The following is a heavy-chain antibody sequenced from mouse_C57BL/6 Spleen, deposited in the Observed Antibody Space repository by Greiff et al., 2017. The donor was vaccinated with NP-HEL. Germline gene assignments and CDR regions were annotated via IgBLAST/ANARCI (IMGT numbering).Heavy chain of an antibody. CDR2: IWSVGST. Sequence: VQVVESGPGLVQPSQSLSITCTVSGFSLTSYGVHWVRQSPGKGLEWLGVIWSVGSTDYNAAFISRLSISKDNSKSQVFFKMNSLQADDTAIYYCARPYYGGYFDVWGTGTTVTVSS. D-gene: IGHD1-1*01. J-gene: IGHJ1*03. V-gene: IGHV2-2*01. CDR3: ARPYYGGYFDV. CDR1: GFSLTSYG.